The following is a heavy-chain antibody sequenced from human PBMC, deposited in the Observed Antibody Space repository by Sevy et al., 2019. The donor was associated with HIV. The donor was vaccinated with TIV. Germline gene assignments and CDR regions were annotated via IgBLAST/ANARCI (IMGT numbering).Heavy chain of an antibody. CDR1: GASISGGGYY. J-gene: IGHJ4*02. D-gene: IGHD3-22*01. CDR2: INYSGGA. Sequence: SETLSLTCTVSGASISGGGYYWTWIRHHPGKGLEWIGHINYSGGAYYIPSLKSRLTISMDTSNNQFSLRLSSVTAADTAVYYCARVEGDFPHYYDSRGVEYWGQGTLVTVSS. CDR3: ARVEGDFPHYYDSRGVEY. V-gene: IGHV4-31*03.